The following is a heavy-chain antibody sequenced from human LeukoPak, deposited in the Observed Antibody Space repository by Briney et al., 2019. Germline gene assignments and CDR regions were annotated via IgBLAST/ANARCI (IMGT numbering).Heavy chain of an antibody. CDR1: GGSLSSYY. CDR2: IYYSGST. J-gene: IGHJ4*02. CDR3: ASFEYSSSYYFDY. Sequence: SETLSLTCTVSGGSLSSYYWSWIRQPPGKGLEWVGYIYYSGSTNYNPSLKSRVTISVDTSKNQFSLKLSSVTAADTAVYYCASFEYSSSYYFDYWGQGTLVTVSS. D-gene: IGHD6-6*01. V-gene: IGHV4-59*01.